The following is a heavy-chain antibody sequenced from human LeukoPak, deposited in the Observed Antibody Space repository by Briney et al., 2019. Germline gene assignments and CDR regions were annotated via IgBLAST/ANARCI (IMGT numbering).Heavy chain of an antibody. V-gene: IGHV1-18*01. CDR2: INPYNGNT. J-gene: IGHJ3*02. CDR3: ARQITMIVVVINDAFDI. D-gene: IGHD3-22*01. CDR1: GYTFTSYG. Sequence: GASVKVSCKASGYTFTSYGISWVRQAPGQGLEWMGWINPYNGNTNYAQKLQGRVTMTTDTSTSTAYMELRSLGSDDTAVYYCARQITMIVVVINDAFDIWGQGTKVTVSS.